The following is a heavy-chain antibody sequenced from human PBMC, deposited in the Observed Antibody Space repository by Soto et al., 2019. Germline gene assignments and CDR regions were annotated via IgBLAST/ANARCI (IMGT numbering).Heavy chain of an antibody. CDR1: GYIFTSYG. J-gene: IGHJ4*02. CDR2: ISAFKGST. D-gene: IGHD3-22*01. Sequence: QVPLVQSGPEVKKPGASVKLSCKASGYIFTSYGIGWVRQAPGQGLEWMGWISAFKGSTKYPQRLQGRVTMTTDTATSTAYMALRSLRSDDTAVYYCARVDDYYDSSGHYFTVFDYWGQGSLVSVSS. V-gene: IGHV1-18*01. CDR3: ARVDDYYDSSGHYFTVFDY.